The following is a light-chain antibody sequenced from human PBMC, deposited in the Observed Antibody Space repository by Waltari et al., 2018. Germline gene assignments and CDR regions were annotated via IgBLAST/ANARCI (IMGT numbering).Light chain of an antibody. CDR3: QHYVRLPAT. CDR2: GAS. J-gene: IGKJ1*01. Sequence: EIVLTQSPGTLSLSLGERATLSCRASQSVSRALAWYQQKPGQAPRNLIYGASTRATGIPDRFSGSGSGTDFSLTISRLEPDDFAVYYCQHYVRLPATFGQGTTVEI. V-gene: IGKV3-20*01. CDR1: QSVSRA.